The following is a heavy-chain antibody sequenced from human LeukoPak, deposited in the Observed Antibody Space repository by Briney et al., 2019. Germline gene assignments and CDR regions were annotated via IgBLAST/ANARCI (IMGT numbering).Heavy chain of an antibody. V-gene: IGHV1-69-2*01. CDR3: ATYPRSVTRWNFGY. J-gene: IGHJ4*02. D-gene: IGHD4-17*01. CDR1: GYTFTDYY. Sequence: GASVKVSCKASGYTFTDYYMHWVQQAPGKGLEWMGRVDPEDGETIYAEKFQGRVTITADTSTDTAYMELSSLRSEDTAVYYCATYPRSVTRWNFGYWGQGTLVTVSS. CDR2: VDPEDGET.